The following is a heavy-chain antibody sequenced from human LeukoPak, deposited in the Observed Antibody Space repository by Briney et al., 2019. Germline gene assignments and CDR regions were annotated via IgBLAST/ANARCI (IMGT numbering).Heavy chain of an antibody. V-gene: IGHV3-23*01. CDR2: ISNNGGYT. CDR3: AKGPYGLAGDYFDY. CDR1: GFTFSSSA. Sequence: GGSLRLSCAASGFTFSSSAMSWVRQAPGKGLEWVSAISNNGGYTYYADSLQGRFTISRDNSKSTLCLQMNSLRAEDTAVYYCAKGPYGLAGDYFDYWGQGTLVTVSS. J-gene: IGHJ4*02. D-gene: IGHD6-19*01.